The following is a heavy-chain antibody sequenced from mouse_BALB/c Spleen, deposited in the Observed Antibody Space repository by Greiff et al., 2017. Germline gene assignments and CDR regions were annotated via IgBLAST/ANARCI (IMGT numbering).Heavy chain of an antibody. D-gene: IGHD3-1*01. V-gene: IGHV1-5*01. CDR2: IYPGNSDT. CDR1: GYSFTSYW. CDR3: TSSSGFLAWFAY. J-gene: IGHJ3*01. Sequence: DVQLQESGTVLARPGASVKMSCKASGYSFTSYWMHWVKQRPGQGLEWIGAIYPGNSDTSYNQKFKGKAKLTAVTSASTAYMELSSLTNEDSAVYYCTSSSGFLAWFAYWGQGTLVTVSA.